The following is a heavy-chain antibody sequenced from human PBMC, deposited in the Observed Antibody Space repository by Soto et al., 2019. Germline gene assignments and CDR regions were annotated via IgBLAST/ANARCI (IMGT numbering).Heavy chain of an antibody. V-gene: IGHV3-30*18. CDR1: GFTFRSYG. D-gene: IGHD2-15*01. Sequence: QVQLLESGGGVVQPGRSRRLSCAASGFTFRSYGMHWVRQAPGKGLEGLAVISYDGSNKYYADSVKGRFTISRDNSKNTLYLKMNSLRAEDTAVYYCAKAKSRVEAASRYFEYGGQGTPVTVST. CDR2: ISYDGSNK. J-gene: IGHJ4*02. CDR3: AKAKSRVEAASRYFEY.